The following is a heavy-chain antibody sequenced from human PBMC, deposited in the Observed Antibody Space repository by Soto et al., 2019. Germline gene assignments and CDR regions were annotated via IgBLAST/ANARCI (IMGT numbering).Heavy chain of an antibody. Sequence: GGSLRLSCAASGFTFSSYAISWVRQAPGKGLEWVSAISGSGGSTYYADSVKGRFTISRDNSKNTLYLQMNSLRAEDTAVYYCAKQITIFGVVIPNWFDPWGQGTLVTVSS. D-gene: IGHD3-3*01. CDR1: GFTFSSYA. V-gene: IGHV3-23*01. CDR2: ISGSGGST. CDR3: AKQITIFGVVIPNWFDP. J-gene: IGHJ5*02.